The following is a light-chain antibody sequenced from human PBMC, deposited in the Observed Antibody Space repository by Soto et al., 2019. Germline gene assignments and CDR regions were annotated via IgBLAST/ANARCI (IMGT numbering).Light chain of an antibody. Sequence: QSALTQPRSVSGSPGQSVTISCTGTNSDVGGYNSVSWYQQLPGEAPKLMISAVSQRPSGVPDRFSGSKSGNTASLTISGLQADDEADYFCFSYTASDLWVFGGGTQLTVL. CDR1: NSDVGGYNS. CDR3: FSYTASDLWV. V-gene: IGLV2-11*01. J-gene: IGLJ3*02. CDR2: AVS.